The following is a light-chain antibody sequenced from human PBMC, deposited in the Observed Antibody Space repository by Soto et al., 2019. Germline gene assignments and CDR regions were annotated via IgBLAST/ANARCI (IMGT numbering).Light chain of an antibody. CDR1: QSISND. CDR2: GTS. V-gene: IGKV3-15*01. CDR3: QQYNNWPWS. Sequence: EIVMTQSPATLSVSPGERATQSCRASQSISNDLAWYQQKPGQAPSLLIYGTSTRATGIPARFSGSGSGTDFTVTISSLQSEDFAVYYCQQYNNWPWSFGQGTKVEIK. J-gene: IGKJ1*01.